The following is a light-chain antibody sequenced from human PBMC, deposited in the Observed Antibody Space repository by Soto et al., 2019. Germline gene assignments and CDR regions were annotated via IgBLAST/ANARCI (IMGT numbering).Light chain of an antibody. V-gene: IGKV1-39*01. CDR2: AAS. CDR3: QQSYTTLLT. Sequence: DIQMTQSPSSLSASVGDRVTITCRASQNISNYLNWYQQKPGKAPNFLIYAASSLQSRVPSRFSGSGSGTDFILTISSLQPEDFATYYCQQSYTTLLTFGGGTKVEIK. CDR1: QNISNY. J-gene: IGKJ4*01.